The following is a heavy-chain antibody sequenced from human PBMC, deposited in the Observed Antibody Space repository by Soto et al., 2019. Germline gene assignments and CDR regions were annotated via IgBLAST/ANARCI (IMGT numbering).Heavy chain of an antibody. CDR1: GGSISSSSYY. CDR3: ARDFKRYSSPPRPPQY. Sequence: PSETLSLTCTVSGGSISSSSYYWGWIRQPPGKGLEWIGSIFYSGSTYYNPSLKRRFSISVDTSKNQFSLQLSSVTVADTAVYYCARDFKRYSSPPRPPQYWGPGTLVTVSS. V-gene: IGHV4-39*02. J-gene: IGHJ4*02. D-gene: IGHD6-13*01. CDR2: IFYSGST.